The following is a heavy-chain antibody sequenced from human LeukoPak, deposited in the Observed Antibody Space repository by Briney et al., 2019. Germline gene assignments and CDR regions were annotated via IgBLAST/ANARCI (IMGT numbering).Heavy chain of an antibody. CDR3: ARGAIMAIVVVPAAIDY. CDR2: MNPNSGNT. CDR1: GYTFTSYD. V-gene: IGHV1-8*01. D-gene: IGHD2-2*03. Sequence: ASVKVSCKASGYTFTSYDINWVRQATGQGLEWMGWMNPNSGNTGYAQKFQGRVTMTRNTSISTAYMELSSLRSEDTAVYYCARGAIMAIVVVPAAIDYWGQGTLVTVSS. J-gene: IGHJ4*02.